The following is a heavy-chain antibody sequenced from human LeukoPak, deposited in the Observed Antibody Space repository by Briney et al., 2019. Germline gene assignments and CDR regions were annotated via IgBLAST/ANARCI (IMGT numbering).Heavy chain of an antibody. Sequence: SETLSLTCTVSIGSISGFYWTWIRRPPGKGLEWLGYMYYTGTTNYNPSLRSRVTISIDKSKNQFSLNVSSVTSADTAVYYCARLAVTGKNYWGQGTLVTVSS. CDR1: IGSISGFY. V-gene: IGHV4-59*01. D-gene: IGHD6-19*01. J-gene: IGHJ4*02. CDR2: MYYTGTT. CDR3: ARLAVTGKNY.